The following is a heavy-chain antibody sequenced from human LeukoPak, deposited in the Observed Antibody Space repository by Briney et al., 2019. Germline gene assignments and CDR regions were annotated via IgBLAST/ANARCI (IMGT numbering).Heavy chain of an antibody. CDR1: GLTFSSNA. CDR2: ISGSGGST. CDR3: AQVRIGYYYFNLDY. J-gene: IGHJ4*02. Sequence: GGSLRLSCAASGLTFSSNAMSWVRQAPGKGLEWVSSISGSGGSTYYADSVKGRFTISRDNSKNTVYLQMNSLRAEDTAAYYCAQVRIGYYYFNLDYWGQGTLVTVSS. D-gene: IGHD3-22*01. V-gene: IGHV3-23*01.